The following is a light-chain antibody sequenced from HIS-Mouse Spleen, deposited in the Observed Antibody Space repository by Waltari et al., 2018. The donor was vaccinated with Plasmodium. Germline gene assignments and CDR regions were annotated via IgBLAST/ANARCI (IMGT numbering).Light chain of an antibody. J-gene: IGKJ1*01. CDR2: AAS. V-gene: IGKV1-39*01. Sequence: DIQMTQSPSSLSASVGDRVTITCRASQSISSYLNWYQQKPGKAPKLLIYAASSLQSGVPSRFSGSGSGTEFTLIISSLQPEDFATYYCQQNYNTWTFGQGTKVEIK. CDR3: QQNYNTWT. CDR1: QSISSY.